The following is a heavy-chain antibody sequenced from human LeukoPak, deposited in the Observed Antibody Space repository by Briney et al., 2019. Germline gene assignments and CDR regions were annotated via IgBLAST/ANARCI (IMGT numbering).Heavy chain of an antibody. J-gene: IGHJ4*02. CDR3: AKDWEDIVVVVAAQYYFDY. V-gene: IGHV3-30*02. CDR2: IRYDGSNK. CDR1: GFTFSSYG. Sequence: GGSLRLSCAAFGFTFSSYGMHWVRQAPGKGLEWVAFIRYDGSNKYYADSVKGRFTISRDNSKNTLYLQMNSLRAEDTAVYYCAKDWEDIVVVVAAQYYFDYWGQGTLVTVSS. D-gene: IGHD2-15*01.